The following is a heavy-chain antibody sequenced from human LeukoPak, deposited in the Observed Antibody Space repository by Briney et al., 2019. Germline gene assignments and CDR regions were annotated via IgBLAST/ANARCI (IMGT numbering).Heavy chain of an antibody. Sequence: QPGGSLRLSCAASGFTFSSYEMNWVRQAPGKGLKWVSYISGSGSDIYYADSVRGRFTISRDNAKNSLYLQMNSLRVEDTAVYYCARDDGDYILLDYYYYYMDVWGKGTTVTVSS. CDR2: ISGSGSDI. V-gene: IGHV3-48*03. CDR3: ARDDGDYILLDYYYYYMDV. J-gene: IGHJ6*03. D-gene: IGHD4-17*01. CDR1: GFTFSSYE.